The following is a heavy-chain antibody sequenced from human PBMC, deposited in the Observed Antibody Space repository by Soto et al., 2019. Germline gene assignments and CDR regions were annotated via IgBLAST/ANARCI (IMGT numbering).Heavy chain of an antibody. CDR2: MNPNSGNT. J-gene: IGHJ5*02. V-gene: IGHV1-8*01. CDR1: GYTFTSYD. Sequence: ASVKVSCKASGYTFTSYDINWVRQATGQGLEWMGWMNPNSGNTGYAQKFQGRVTMTRNTSISTAYMELGSLRSEDTAVYYCARGGEDIVVVPAAMWEYNWFDPWGQGTLVTVSS. D-gene: IGHD2-2*01. CDR3: ARGGEDIVVVPAAMWEYNWFDP.